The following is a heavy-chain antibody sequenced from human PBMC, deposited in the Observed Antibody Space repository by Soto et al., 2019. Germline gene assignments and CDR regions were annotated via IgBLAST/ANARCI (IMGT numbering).Heavy chain of an antibody. Sequence: ASVKVSCKASGYTFTGYYMHWVRQAPGQGLEWMGWINPNSGGTNYAQKFQGWVTMTRDTSISTAYMELSRLRSDDTAVYYCARSTSLYYYGSGSSPFDYWGQGTLVTVSS. D-gene: IGHD3-10*01. CDR3: ARSTSLYYYGSGSSPFDY. V-gene: IGHV1-2*04. CDR1: GYTFTGYY. CDR2: INPNSGGT. J-gene: IGHJ4*02.